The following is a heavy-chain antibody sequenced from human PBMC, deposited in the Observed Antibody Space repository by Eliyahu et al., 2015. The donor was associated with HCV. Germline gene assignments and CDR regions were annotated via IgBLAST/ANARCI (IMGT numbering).Heavy chain of an antibody. CDR3: ARDVYDYVWGSYLHYGMDV. Sequence: QVQLVQSGAEVKKPGASVKVSCKASGYTFTGYYMHWVRQAPGQGLEWMGWINPNSGGTNYAQKFQGRVTMTRDTSISTAYMELSRLRSDDTAVYYCARDVYDYVWGSYLHYGMDVWGQGTTVTVSS. CDR1: GYTFTGYY. J-gene: IGHJ6*02. D-gene: IGHD3-16*02. CDR2: INPNSGGT. V-gene: IGHV1-2*02.